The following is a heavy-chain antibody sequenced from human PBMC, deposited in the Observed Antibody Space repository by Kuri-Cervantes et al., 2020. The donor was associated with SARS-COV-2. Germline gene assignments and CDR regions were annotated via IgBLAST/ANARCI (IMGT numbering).Heavy chain of an antibody. CDR2: INHSGST. D-gene: IGHD5-18*01. V-gene: IGHV4-34*01. Sequence: SETLSLTCAVYGGSFSGYYWSWIRQPPGKGLEWIGEINHSGSTNYNPSLKSRVTISVDTSKNQFPLKLSSVTAADTAVYYCGRVSWIQLWRRYSDSWGQGALVTVSS. J-gene: IGHJ4*02. CDR3: GRVSWIQLWRRYSDS. CDR1: GGSFSGYY.